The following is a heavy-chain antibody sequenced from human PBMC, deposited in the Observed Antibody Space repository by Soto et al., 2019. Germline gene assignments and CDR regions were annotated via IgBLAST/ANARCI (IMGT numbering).Heavy chain of an antibody. CDR3: ARDGGRHSGGIDY. V-gene: IGHV1-69*01. D-gene: IGHD1-26*01. J-gene: IGHJ4*02. CDR1: GGTFSSYS. Sequence: QVQLVQSGAEVKKPGSSVKVSCKASGGTFSSYSINWVRQAPGQGLEWMGEIIPIFGTANDAQKFQGRVTITADESTSTAYMELSSLRSEDTAVYYCARDGGRHSGGIDYLGQGTLVTVSS. CDR2: IIPIFGTA.